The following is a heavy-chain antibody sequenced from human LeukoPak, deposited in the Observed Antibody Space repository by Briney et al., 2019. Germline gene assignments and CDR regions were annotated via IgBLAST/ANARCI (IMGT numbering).Heavy chain of an antibody. D-gene: IGHD3-22*01. J-gene: IGHJ1*01. CDR3: ARPLSVIGGYSPEYFRH. CDR1: GCTFTPYW. CDR2: IKSDVST. Sequence: GGSLRLSCAASGCTFTPYWMHWVRHAPGKGLVWVSRIKSDVSTNYADSVKGGFTISRDNANNTLSLQMNSLRPEKTGVYYCARPLSVIGGYSPEYFRHWGQGTLVTVSS. V-gene: IGHV3-74*01.